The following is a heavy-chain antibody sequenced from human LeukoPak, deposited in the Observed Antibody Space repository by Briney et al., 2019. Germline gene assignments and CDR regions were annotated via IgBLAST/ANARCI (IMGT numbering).Heavy chain of an antibody. CDR3: ARYGKGWGGWYVRYYYMDV. D-gene: IGHD6-19*01. CDR2: IYYSGST. J-gene: IGHJ6*03. V-gene: IGHV4-39*07. Sequence: PSETLSLTCTVSGGSISSSSYYWGWIRQPPGKGLEWIGSIYYSGSTYYNPSLKSRVTISVDTSKNQFSLKLSSVTAADTAVYYCARYGKGWGGWYVRYYYMDVWGKGTTVTVSS. CDR1: GGSISSSSYY.